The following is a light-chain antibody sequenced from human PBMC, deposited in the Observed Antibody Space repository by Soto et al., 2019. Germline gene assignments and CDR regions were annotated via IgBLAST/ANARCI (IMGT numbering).Light chain of an antibody. CDR3: AAWDDRLNGYV. CDR1: SSNIGTSA. V-gene: IGLV1-44*01. CDR2: NNN. J-gene: IGLJ1*01. Sequence: QSVLTQPPSASGTPGQRVTISCSGGSSNIGTSAVNWYQQLPGTAPKLLIYNNNQRPSGVPDRFSGSKSGTSASLAISGLQSEDEADYYCAAWDDRLNGYVFGTGTKVTVL.